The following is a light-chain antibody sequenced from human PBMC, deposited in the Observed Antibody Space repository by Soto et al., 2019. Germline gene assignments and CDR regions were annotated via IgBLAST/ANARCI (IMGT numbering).Light chain of an antibody. CDR1: SSDVGAYDY. Sequence: QSALTQPASVSGSPGQSITITYTGTSSDVGAYDYVSWYQQHPGKAPKLMIYEVTNRPSGVSNRFSGSKSGNTASLTISGLQAEDEADYYCSSYATTSIVVFGGGTKVTVL. CDR3: SSYATTSIVV. J-gene: IGLJ2*01. V-gene: IGLV2-14*01. CDR2: EVT.